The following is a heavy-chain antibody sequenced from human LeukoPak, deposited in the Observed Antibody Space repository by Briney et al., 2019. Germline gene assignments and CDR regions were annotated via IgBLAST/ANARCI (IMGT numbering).Heavy chain of an antibody. V-gene: IGHV1-69*13. Sequence: GASVKVSCKASGYTFTSYGISWVRQAPGQGLEWMGGIIPIFGTANYAQKFQGRVTITADESTSTAYMELSSLRSEDTAVYYCAREGDSSGWYKYFDYWGQGTLVTVSS. J-gene: IGHJ4*02. CDR2: IIPIFGTA. CDR1: GYTFTSYG. CDR3: AREGDSSGWYKYFDY. D-gene: IGHD6-19*01.